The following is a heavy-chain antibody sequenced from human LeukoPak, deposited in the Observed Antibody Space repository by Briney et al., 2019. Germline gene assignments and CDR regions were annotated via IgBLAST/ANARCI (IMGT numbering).Heavy chain of an antibody. J-gene: IGHJ4*02. V-gene: IGHV3-74*01. CDR1: GFTFSSYW. CDR2: INSDGSST. Sequence: PGGSLRLSCAASGFTFSSYWIHWVRQAPGKGLVWVSRINSDGSSTSYADSVKGRFTISRDNAKNTLYLQMNSLRAEDTAVYYCVRVGGRSSIGGDCWGQGTLVTVSS. D-gene: IGHD3-10*01. CDR3: VRVGGRSSIGGDC.